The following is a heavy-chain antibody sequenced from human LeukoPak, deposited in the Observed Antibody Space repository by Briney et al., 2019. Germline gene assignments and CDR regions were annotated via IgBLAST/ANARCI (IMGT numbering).Heavy chain of an antibody. CDR2: ISDDGNNE. Sequence: PGGSLRLSCAASGFTFSSYAMHWVRQAPGKGLEWVAIISDDGNNEYYTDSVKGRFTISRDNSKNTLYLQMNSLRAEDTAVYYCAKVVTPYYYYYYMDVWGKGTTVTVSS. V-gene: IGHV3-30*04. D-gene: IGHD4-23*01. J-gene: IGHJ6*03. CDR3: AKVVTPYYYYYYMDV. CDR1: GFTFSSYA.